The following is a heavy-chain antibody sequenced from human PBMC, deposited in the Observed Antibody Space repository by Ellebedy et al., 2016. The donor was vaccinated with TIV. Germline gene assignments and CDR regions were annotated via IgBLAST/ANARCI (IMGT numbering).Heavy chain of an antibody. J-gene: IGHJ4*02. Sequence: GGSLRLXCAASGFPFSSYAMSWVRQAPGKGLEWVSAISGSGGSTYYADSVKGRFTISRDNSKNSLYLQMNSLRAEDTAVYYCARGVDTAMVPLGYWGRGTLVTVS. D-gene: IGHD5-18*01. V-gene: IGHV3-23*01. CDR1: GFPFSSYA. CDR3: ARGVDTAMVPLGY. CDR2: ISGSGGST.